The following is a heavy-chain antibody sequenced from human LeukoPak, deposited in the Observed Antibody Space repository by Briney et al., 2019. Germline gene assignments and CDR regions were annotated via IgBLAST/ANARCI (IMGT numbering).Heavy chain of an antibody. Sequence: ASVKVSCKASGYTFTSYGISWVRQAPGQGLEWMGWISAYNGNTNYAQKLQGRVTMTTDTSTSTAYMELRSLRSDDTAVYYCARATENYDFWSGYTQNWFDPWGQGTLVTVSS. D-gene: IGHD3-3*01. CDR3: ARATENYDFWSGYTQNWFDP. CDR2: ISAYNGNT. J-gene: IGHJ5*02. CDR1: GYTFTSYG. V-gene: IGHV1-18*01.